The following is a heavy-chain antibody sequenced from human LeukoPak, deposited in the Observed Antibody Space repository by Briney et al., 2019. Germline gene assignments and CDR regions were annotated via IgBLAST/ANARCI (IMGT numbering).Heavy chain of an antibody. Sequence: SETLSLTCAVYGGSFSDYYWSWIRQPPGKGLEWIGKINHSGSTNYSPNPSLKSRVTISVDTFKNQFSLKLSSVTAADTAVYYCASTNYYDSSASWGQGTLVTVSS. V-gene: IGHV4-34*01. CDR1: GGSFSDYY. CDR3: ASTNYYDSSAS. CDR2: INHSGST. D-gene: IGHD3-22*01. J-gene: IGHJ5*02.